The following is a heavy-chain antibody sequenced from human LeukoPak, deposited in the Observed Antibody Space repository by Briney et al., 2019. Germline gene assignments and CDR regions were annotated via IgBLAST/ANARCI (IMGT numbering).Heavy chain of an antibody. V-gene: IGHV1-69*06. D-gene: IGHD3-22*01. CDR1: GGTFSSYA. CDR2: IIPIFGTA. J-gene: IGHJ4*02. Sequence: SVKVSCKASGGTFSSYAISWVRQAPGQGLEWMGRIIPIFGTANYAQKFQGRVTITADKSTSTAYMELSSLRSEDTAVYYCARIDSGGYSNNRFDYWGQGTLVTVSS. CDR3: ARIDSGGYSNNRFDY.